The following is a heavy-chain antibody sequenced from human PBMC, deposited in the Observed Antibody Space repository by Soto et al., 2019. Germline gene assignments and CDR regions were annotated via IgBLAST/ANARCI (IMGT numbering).Heavy chain of an antibody. CDR1: GFTFSNAW. J-gene: IGHJ6*03. CDR2: IKSKTDGGTT. CDR3: STVFGFCSSWYRPYYYYYMDV. D-gene: IGHD6-13*01. Sequence: GGSLRLSCAASGFTFSNAWMSWVRQAPGKGLEWVGRIKSKTDGGTTDYATPVKGRFTISRDDSKNTLYLQMNSLKTENTAVYFFSTVFGFCSSWYRPYYYYYMDVWGKGTTVTVSS. V-gene: IGHV3-15*01.